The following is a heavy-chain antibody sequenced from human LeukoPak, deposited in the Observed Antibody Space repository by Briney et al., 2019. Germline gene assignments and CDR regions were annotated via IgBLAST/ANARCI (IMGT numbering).Heavy chain of an antibody. Sequence: GASVKVSCKASGYTFTSYDINWVRQATGQGLEWMGWMNPNSGNTGYAQKFQGRVTMTRSTSISTAYMELSSLRSEDTAVYYCARTSYCSGGSCYSGVDAFDIWGQGTMVTVSS. V-gene: IGHV1-8*01. J-gene: IGHJ3*02. CDR2: MNPNSGNT. D-gene: IGHD2-15*01. CDR3: ARTSYCSGGSCYSGVDAFDI. CDR1: GYTFTSYD.